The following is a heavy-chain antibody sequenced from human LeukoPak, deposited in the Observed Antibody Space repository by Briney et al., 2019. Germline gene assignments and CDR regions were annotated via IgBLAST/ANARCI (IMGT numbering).Heavy chain of an antibody. D-gene: IGHD2-2*01. J-gene: IGHJ4*02. CDR2: ISSSSSYI. Sequence: AGGSLRLSCAASGFTFGSYSMNWVRQAPGKGLEWVSSISSSSSYIYYADSVRGRFTISRDNAKKSLFLQMNSLRAEDTAVYYCAGPMGPTAIFGFDYWGQGIPVTVSS. V-gene: IGHV3-21*01. CDR1: GFTFGSYS. CDR3: AGPMGPTAIFGFDY.